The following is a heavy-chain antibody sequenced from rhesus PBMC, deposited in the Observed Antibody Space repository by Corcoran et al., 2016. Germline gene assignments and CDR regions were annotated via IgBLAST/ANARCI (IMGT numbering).Heavy chain of an antibody. D-gene: IGHD6-31*01. CDR2: IYGSGGST. CDR3: ARFSSGWYYFDY. V-gene: IGHV4-160*01. CDR1: GGSSSSNY. J-gene: IGHJ4*01. Sequence: QVQLQESGPGLVKPSETLSLTCAVSGGSSSSNYWSWNRQAPGKGLEWIGRIYGSGGSTDYNPSLKSRVTISTDTSKNQFSLKLSSVTAADTAVYYCARFSSGWYYFDYWGQGVLVTVSS.